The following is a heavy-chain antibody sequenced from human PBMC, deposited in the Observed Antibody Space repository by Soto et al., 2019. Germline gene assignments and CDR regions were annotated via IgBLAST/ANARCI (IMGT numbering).Heavy chain of an antibody. D-gene: IGHD2-15*01. Sequence: GGSLRLSCAASGFTFSDHYMDWVRQAPGKGLEWVGRIRNRAKSYTTEYAASVKDRFTISRDDSKNSLYLQMNSLKTEDTAVYYGTRLHCSGGVCHYDYWGQGTLVTVSS. CDR2: IRNRAKSYTT. CDR3: TRLHCSGGVCHYDY. CDR1: GFTFSDHY. J-gene: IGHJ4*02. V-gene: IGHV3-72*01.